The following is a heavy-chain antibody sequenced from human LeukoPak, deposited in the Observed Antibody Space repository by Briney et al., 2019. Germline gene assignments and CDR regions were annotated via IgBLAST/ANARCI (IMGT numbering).Heavy chain of an antibody. V-gene: IGHV3-23*01. J-gene: IGHJ6*02. CDR3: AKVPYSDYGSGRPPFMDV. CDR2: ISNTGSDT. CDR1: GFTFSNYA. Sequence: GGSLRLSCAASGFTFSNYAMSWVRQAPGRGLEWVSTISNTGSDTYYADSVQGRFTISRDNSENTLYLQMNNLRAEDTAIHYCAKVPYSDYGSGRPPFMDVWGQGTTVAVSS. D-gene: IGHD3-10*01.